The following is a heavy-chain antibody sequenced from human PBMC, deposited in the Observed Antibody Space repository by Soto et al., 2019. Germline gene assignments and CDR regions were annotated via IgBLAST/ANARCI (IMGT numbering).Heavy chain of an antibody. J-gene: IGHJ4*02. Sequence: ASVKVSCKASGYTFSNYAVHWVRQAPGQRLEWMGWINAGNGNTRYSQKFQGRVTITRDTSASTAYMELSSLRFEDTAVYYCARSSWARISSVFDYWGQGTLVTVSS. CDR1: GYTFSNYA. D-gene: IGHD6-6*01. CDR2: INAGNGNT. V-gene: IGHV1-3*01. CDR3: ARSSWARISSVFDY.